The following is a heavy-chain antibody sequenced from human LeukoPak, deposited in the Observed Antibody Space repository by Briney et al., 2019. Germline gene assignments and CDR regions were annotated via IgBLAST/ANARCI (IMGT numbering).Heavy chain of an antibody. CDR3: THRREMATLVYAFDI. J-gene: IGHJ3*02. CDR2: IYWNDDK. V-gene: IGHV2-5*01. CDR1: GFSLSTTGVG. D-gene: IGHD5-24*01. Sequence: ESGPTLVKPTQTLTLTCTFSGFSLSTTGVGVGWIRQPPGKALELLTLIYWNDDKRYSPSLKSRLTITKDTSKNQVVLTMTNMDPVDTATYYCTHRREMATLVYAFDIWGQGTVVTVSS.